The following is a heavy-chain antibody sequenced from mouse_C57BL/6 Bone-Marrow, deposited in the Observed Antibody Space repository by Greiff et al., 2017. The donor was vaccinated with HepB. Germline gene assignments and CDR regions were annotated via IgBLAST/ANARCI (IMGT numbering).Heavy chain of an antibody. Sequence: VQLQQSGAELVRPGASVKLSCTASGFNIKDDYMHWVKQRPEQGLEWIGWIDPENGDTEYASKFQGKATITADTSSNTAYLQLSSLTSEDTAVYYCTPVYDGYQAWFAYWGPGTLVTVSA. CDR2: IDPENGDT. V-gene: IGHV14-4*01. CDR3: TPVYDGYQAWFAY. CDR1: GFNIKDDY. D-gene: IGHD2-3*01. J-gene: IGHJ3*01.